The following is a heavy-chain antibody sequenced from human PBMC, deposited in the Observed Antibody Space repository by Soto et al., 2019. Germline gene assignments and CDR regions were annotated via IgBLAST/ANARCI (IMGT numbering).Heavy chain of an antibody. Sequence: QVQLVQSGAEVKKPRSSVKVSCKASGGTFSSYAISWVRQAPGQGLEWMGVIIPIFGTANYAQKFQGIVTITADESTRTACIELSSLRSEDTAVYYFARYASAGDSYFDLWGRGTLVTVSS. CDR2: IIPIFGTA. D-gene: IGHD7-27*01. J-gene: IGHJ2*01. CDR3: ARYASAGDSYFDL. V-gene: IGHV1-69*12. CDR1: GGTFSSYA.